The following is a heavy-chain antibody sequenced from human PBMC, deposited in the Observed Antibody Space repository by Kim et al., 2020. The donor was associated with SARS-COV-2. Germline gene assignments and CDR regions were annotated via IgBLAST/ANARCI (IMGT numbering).Heavy chain of an antibody. CDR1: GASISSNY. D-gene: IGHD1-1*01. V-gene: IGHV4-4*07. CDR3: SRGAISPGRPIDY. CDR2: MYISGTT. J-gene: IGHJ4*02. Sequence: SETLSLTCTVSGASISSNYWTWVRQPAGKGLEYIGRMYISGTTDYNPSLRGRATMSLETSKNQFSLKLTSVTAADTAVYYCSRGAISPGRPIDYWGQGT.